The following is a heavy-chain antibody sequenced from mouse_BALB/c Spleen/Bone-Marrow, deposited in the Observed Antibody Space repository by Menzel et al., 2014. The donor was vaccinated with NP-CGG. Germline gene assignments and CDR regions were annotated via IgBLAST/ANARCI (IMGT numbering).Heavy chain of an antibody. Sequence: QVQLQQPGAELARPGASVKMSCKASGYTFTSYTMHWVKQRPGQGLEWIGYINPSSGYTNYNQKFKDKATLTADISSSTAYMQLSSLTSEDSAVYYCARFFYDYDGPWFAYWGQGTLVTVSA. CDR1: GYTFTSYT. CDR3: ARFFYDYDGPWFAY. D-gene: IGHD2-4*01. V-gene: IGHV1-4*01. J-gene: IGHJ3*01. CDR2: INPSSGYT.